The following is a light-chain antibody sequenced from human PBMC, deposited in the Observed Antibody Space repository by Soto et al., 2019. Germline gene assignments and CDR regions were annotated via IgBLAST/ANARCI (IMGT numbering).Light chain of an antibody. CDR1: QDIGGR. Sequence: DIQMTQSPSSVSXSVGDRITITCRASQDIGGRLAWFQQKPGKAPKLLIYDASSLESGVPSRFSGSGSGTEFTLTISSLQPDDVATYYCQQYSSFSRTFGQGTKVDIK. CDR2: DAS. V-gene: IGKV1-5*01. J-gene: IGKJ1*01. CDR3: QQYSSFSRT.